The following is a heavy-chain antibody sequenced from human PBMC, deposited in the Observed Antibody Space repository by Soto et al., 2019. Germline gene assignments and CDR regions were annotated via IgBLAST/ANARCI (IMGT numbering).Heavy chain of an antibody. Sequence: ASVKVSCKVSGYTLTELSMHWVRQAPGKGLEWMGGFDPEDGETIYAQKFQGRVTMTEDTSTDTAYMELSSLRSEDTAVYYCASGSYYDIFTGLNWFDLWGQGTLVTVSS. J-gene: IGHJ5*02. V-gene: IGHV1-24*01. D-gene: IGHD3-9*01. CDR2: FDPEDGET. CDR1: GYTLTELS. CDR3: ASGSYYDIFTGLNWFDL.